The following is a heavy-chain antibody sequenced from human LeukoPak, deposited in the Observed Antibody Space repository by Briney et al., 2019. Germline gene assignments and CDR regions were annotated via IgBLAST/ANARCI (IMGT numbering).Heavy chain of an antibody. V-gene: IGHV5-51*01. CDR3: ARGRRDGYNYPHSTNWFDP. CDR1: GYTFTNYW. D-gene: IGHD5-24*01. CDR2: IYPGDSDT. Sequence: GESLKISCKGSGYTFTNYWIAWVRQMPGKGLEWMGIIYPGDSDTRYSPSFQGQVTISADKSISTAYLQWSSLKASDTAMYYCARGRRDGYNYPHSTNWFDPWGQGTLVTVSS. J-gene: IGHJ5*02.